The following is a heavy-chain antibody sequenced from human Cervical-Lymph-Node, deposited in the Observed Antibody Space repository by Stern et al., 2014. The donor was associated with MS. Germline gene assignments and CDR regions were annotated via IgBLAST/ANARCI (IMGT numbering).Heavy chain of an antibody. CDR1: GGSLRNFS. CDR3: ARHSVGVKEFDS. CDR2: IYYHESI. Sequence: VQLLESGPGLVKPSETLSLTCNVSGGSLRNFSWSWIRQPPGRGPEWSASIYYHESIPYNPSLKSRVTMSVDTSKSQPSLRLHSVTAADTAVYYCARHSVGVKEFDSWGQGTLVTVSS. V-gene: IGHV4-59*01. J-gene: IGHJ4*02. D-gene: IGHD5/OR15-5a*01.